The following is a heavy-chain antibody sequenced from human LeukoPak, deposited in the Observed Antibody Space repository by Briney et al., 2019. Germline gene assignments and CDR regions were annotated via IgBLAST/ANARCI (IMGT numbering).Heavy chain of an antibody. Sequence: GGSLRLSCAASGFTFSSYGMHWVRQAPGKGLEWVAFIRYDGSNKYYADSVKGRFTISRDNSKNTLYLQMNSLRAEDTAVYYCAKARSYDILTGYTDYWGQGTLVTVSS. D-gene: IGHD3-9*01. J-gene: IGHJ4*02. CDR2: IRYDGSNK. V-gene: IGHV3-30*02. CDR1: GFTFSSYG. CDR3: AKARSYDILTGYTDY.